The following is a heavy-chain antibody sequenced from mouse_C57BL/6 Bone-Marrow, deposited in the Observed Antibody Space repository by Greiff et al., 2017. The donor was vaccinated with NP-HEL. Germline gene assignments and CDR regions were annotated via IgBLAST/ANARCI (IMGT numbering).Heavy chain of an antibody. J-gene: IGHJ3*01. V-gene: IGHV5-2*01. CDR2: INSDGGST. CDR1: EYEFPSHD. D-gene: IGHD1-1*01. CDR3: ARLGDYSAGFAY. Sequence: EVKLMESGGGLVQPGESLKLSCESNEYEFPSHDMSWVRKTPEKRLELVAAINSDGGSTYYPATMERRFIISRDNAKKTLYLQMSSLRSEDTALYYCARLGDYSAGFAYWGQGTLVTVSA.